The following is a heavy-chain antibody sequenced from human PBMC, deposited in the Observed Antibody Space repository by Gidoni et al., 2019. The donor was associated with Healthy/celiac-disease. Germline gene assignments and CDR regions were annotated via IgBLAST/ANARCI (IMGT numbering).Heavy chain of an antibody. Sequence: QVQLVQSGAERKKPGASVKGSCKASGDTFTSYAMPWVSQAPGQRLEWMGWTNAGTGNTIYSQKFQGRVNIARDTSASTAYMELSSLRSEVTAVYYCARSFRAYCGGDCYSPFDYWGQGTLVTVSS. CDR3: ARSFRAYCGGDCYSPFDY. J-gene: IGHJ4*02. CDR1: GDTFTSYA. D-gene: IGHD2-21*01. CDR2: TNAGTGNT. V-gene: IGHV1-3*01.